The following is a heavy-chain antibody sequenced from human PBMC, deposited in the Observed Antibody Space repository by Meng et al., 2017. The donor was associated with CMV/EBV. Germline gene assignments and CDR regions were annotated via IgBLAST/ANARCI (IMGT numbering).Heavy chain of an antibody. CDR3: ARGGDILTGYQGYQYGMDV. Sequence: GESLKISCATSGFTFSSYSMNWVRQAPGKGLEWVSSISSSSSYIYYADSVKGRFTISRDNAKNSLYLQMNSLRAEDTAVYYCARGGDILTGYQGYQYGMDVWGQGTTVTVSS. CDR1: GFTFSSYS. V-gene: IGHV3-21*01. CDR2: ISSSSSYI. J-gene: IGHJ6*02. D-gene: IGHD3-9*01.